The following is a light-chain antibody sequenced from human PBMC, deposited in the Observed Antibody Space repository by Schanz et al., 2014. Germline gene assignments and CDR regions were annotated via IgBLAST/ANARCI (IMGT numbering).Light chain of an antibody. V-gene: IGLV2-8*01. CDR2: EVS. CDR3: GSYTTSINYV. CDR1: SSDVGNYNF. J-gene: IGLJ1*01. Sequence: QSALTQPPSASGSPGQSVTISCTGTSSDVGNYNFVSWYQHHPGKAPKLMIYEVSKRPSGVPDRFSGSKSGNTASLTISGLQAEDEADYYCGSYTTSINYVFGTGTKLTVL.